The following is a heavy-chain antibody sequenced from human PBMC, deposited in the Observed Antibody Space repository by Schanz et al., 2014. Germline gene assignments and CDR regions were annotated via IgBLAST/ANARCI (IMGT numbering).Heavy chain of an antibody. D-gene: IGHD3-10*01. CDR3: AKDLHSNSGNYYSYYFDS. CDR1: GFTFSNYA. J-gene: IGHJ4*02. Sequence: EVQLLESGGGLVQPGGSLRLSCAASGFTFSNYAMGWVRQTPGKGLEWVSTLSGSGAGTFYADSVKARFTISRDNSKNSVSLQMDSLRPEDTAVYFCAKDLHSNSGNYYSYYFDSWGPGALVTVSS. V-gene: IGHV3-23*01. CDR2: LSGSGAGT.